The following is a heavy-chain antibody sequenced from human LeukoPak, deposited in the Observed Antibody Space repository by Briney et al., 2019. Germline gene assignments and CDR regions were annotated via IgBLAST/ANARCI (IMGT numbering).Heavy chain of an antibody. CDR1: GFTFSSYG. J-gene: IGHJ6*03. CDR2: IWYDGSKT. CDR3: AKEAVVTRGYYYYYMDV. Sequence: GRSLRLSCAASGFTFSSYGMHWVRQAPGKGLEWVALIWYDGSKTYYADSVKGRFTISRDNSKNTLYLQMNSLRAEDTAVYYCAKEAVVTRGYYYYYMDVWGKGTTVTVSS. V-gene: IGHV3-33*06. D-gene: IGHD4-23*01.